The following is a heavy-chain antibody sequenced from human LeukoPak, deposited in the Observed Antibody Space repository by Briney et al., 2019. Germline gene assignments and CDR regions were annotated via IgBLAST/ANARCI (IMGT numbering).Heavy chain of an antibody. Sequence: PGGSLRLSCAASGFTLSSYAMSWVRQAPGKGLEWVSLISGNTGSTYYADSVKGRFTISRDNAKNSLYLQMNSLRAEDTALYYCAKDREWGYRNNRGYFDYWGQGTLVTVSS. CDR1: GFTLSSYA. CDR3: AKDREWGYRNNRGYFDY. J-gene: IGHJ4*02. V-gene: IGHV3-23*01. CDR2: ISGNTGST. D-gene: IGHD1-14*01.